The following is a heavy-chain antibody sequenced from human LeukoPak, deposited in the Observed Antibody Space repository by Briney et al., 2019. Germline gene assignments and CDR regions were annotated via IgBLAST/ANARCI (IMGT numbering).Heavy chain of an antibody. D-gene: IGHD3-10*02. V-gene: IGHV3-48*01. CDR1: GFTFSDYW. CDR3: AELGITMIGGV. J-gene: IGHJ6*04. CDR2: ISSSSSTI. Sequence: GGSLRPSCAASGFTFSDYWMHWVRQAPGKGLEWVSYISSSSSTIYYADSVKGRFTISRDNAKNSLYLQMNSLRAEDTAVYYCAELGITMIGGVWGKGTTVTISS.